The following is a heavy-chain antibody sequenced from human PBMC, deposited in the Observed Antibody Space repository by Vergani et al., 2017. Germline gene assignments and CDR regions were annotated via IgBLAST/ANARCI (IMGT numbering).Heavy chain of an antibody. CDR3: TRDENWNNFDYYYYMDV. D-gene: IGHD1/OR15-1a*01. CDR1: GFRFGDYA. Sequence: EVQLVESGGGLEQPGRSLRLSCTASGFRFGDYAMSWFRQAPGKGLEWLGFIRSKHYGGTTEYAASVKGRFSISRDDSRSIAYLQINSLKTEDTAVYYCTRDENWNNFDYYYYMDVWGKGTSVTVSS. V-gene: IGHV3-49*03. CDR2: IRSKHYGGTT. J-gene: IGHJ6*03.